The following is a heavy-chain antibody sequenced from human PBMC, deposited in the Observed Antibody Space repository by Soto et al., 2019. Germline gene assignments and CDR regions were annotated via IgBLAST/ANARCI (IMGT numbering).Heavy chain of an antibody. CDR3: ASVYYYDTSAYFYPYFDY. D-gene: IGHD3-22*01. V-gene: IGHV1-69*10. J-gene: IGHJ4*02. CDR2: IIPILGTA. Sequence: SVKVSCKASGVTFSNYAINWVRQAPGQGLEWMGGIIPILGTANYAQKFQGRVTITADKSTSTAYMELSSLRSEDTAVFYCASVYYYDTSAYFYPYFDYWGQGTLVTVSS. CDR1: GVTFSNYA.